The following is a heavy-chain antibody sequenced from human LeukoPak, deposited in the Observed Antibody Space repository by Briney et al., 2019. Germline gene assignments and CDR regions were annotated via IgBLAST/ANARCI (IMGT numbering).Heavy chain of an antibody. J-gene: IGHJ4*02. D-gene: IGHD4-17*01. CDR2: IIPIFGTA. Sequence: SVKVSCKASGGTFSGYAISWVRQAPGQGLEWMGGIIPIFGTANYAQKFQGRVTITADKSTSTAYMELSSLRSEDTAVYYCARSNAGYGDYYFDYWGQGTLVTVSS. CDR1: GGTFSGYA. CDR3: ARSNAGYGDYYFDY. V-gene: IGHV1-69*06.